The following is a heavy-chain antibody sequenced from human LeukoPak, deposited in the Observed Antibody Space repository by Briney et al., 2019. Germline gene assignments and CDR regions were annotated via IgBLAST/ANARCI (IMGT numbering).Heavy chain of an antibody. V-gene: IGHV4-28*01. J-gene: IGHJ3*02. Sequence: SDTLSLTCDVYRYSVNNNDWWGWIRQPPGKGLEWIGYIYHNGDTYYSPSLKSRITLSVDTSKNQFSLRLTSVTAMDAAVYYCARPQQQLLPWHAFDIWGQGTMVTVSS. CDR1: RYSVNNNDW. CDR3: ARPQQQLLPWHAFDI. CDR2: IYHNGDT. D-gene: IGHD6-13*01.